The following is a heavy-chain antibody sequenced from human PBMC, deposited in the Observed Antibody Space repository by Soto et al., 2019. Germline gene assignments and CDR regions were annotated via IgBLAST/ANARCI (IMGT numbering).Heavy chain of an antibody. CDR3: ARGGYCGSASCHSDYYGMDV. V-gene: IGHV3-72*01. CDR2: TRNKANTYTT. D-gene: IGHD2-15*01. CDR1: GFTFSDHY. Sequence: GGSLRLSCAASGFTFSDHYMDWVRHAPGKGLEWVGRTRNKANTYTTEYAASVKGRFTISRDDSKNSLYLQMNSLKTEDTAVYYCARGGYCGSASCHSDYYGMDVWGQGTTVTV. J-gene: IGHJ6*02.